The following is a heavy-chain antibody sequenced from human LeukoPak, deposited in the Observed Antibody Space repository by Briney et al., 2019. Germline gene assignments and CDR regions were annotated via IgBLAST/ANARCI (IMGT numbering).Heavy chain of an antibody. V-gene: IGHV4-59*01. CDR1: GGSISSYY. J-gene: IGHJ4*02. D-gene: IGHD6-19*01. Sequence: SETLSLTCTVSGGSISSYYWSWIWQPPGKGLEWIGYIYYSGSTNYNPSLKSRVTISVDTSKNQFSLKLSSVTAADTAVYYCARGGVEQWPFDYWGQGTLVTVSS. CDR2: IYYSGST. CDR3: ARGGVEQWPFDY.